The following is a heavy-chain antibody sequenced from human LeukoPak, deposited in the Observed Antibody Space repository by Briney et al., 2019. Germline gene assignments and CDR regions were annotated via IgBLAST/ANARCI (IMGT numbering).Heavy chain of an antibody. CDR2: INHSGST. Sequence: SETLSLTCAVYGGSFSGYYWSWIRQPPGKGLDWIGEINHSGSTNYNPSLKSRVTISVDTSKNQFSLKLSSVTAADTAVYYCARGPGLWSFDYWGQGTLVTVSS. J-gene: IGHJ4*02. V-gene: IGHV4-34*01. CDR3: ARGPGLWSFDY. CDR1: GGSFSGYY. D-gene: IGHD5-18*01.